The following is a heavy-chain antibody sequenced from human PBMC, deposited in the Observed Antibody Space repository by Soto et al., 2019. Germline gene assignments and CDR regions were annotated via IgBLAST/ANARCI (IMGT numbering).Heavy chain of an antibody. CDR1: GFTVSSNY. CDR2: IYSGGST. CDR3: ARGLLHHYYYGMDV. V-gene: IGHV3-66*01. Sequence: EVQLVESGGGLVQPGGSLRLSCAASGFTVSSNYMSWVRQAPGKGLEWVSVIYSGGSTYYADSVKGRFTISRDNSKNTLYLQMNSLRAEDTAVYYCARGLLHHYYYGMDVWGQGTTVTVSS. J-gene: IGHJ6*02.